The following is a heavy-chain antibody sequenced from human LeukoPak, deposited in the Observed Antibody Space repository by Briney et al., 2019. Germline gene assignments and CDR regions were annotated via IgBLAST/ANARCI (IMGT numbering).Heavy chain of an antibody. CDR2: IEPSGGST. Sequence: TSYYMHCVRQAPGPPREGMGVIEPSGGSTSYAQKFPGRVTTTGGTATSTVYMELSSLTPEDTAVYYSARVGGYSSGYVDYWGQGAPVTVSS. J-gene: IGHJ4*02. CDR1: TSYY. CDR3: ARVGGYSSGYVDY. V-gene: IGHV1-46*01. D-gene: IGHD5-18*01.